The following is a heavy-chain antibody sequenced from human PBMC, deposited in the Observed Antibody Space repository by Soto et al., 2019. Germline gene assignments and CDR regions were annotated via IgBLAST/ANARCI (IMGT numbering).Heavy chain of an antibody. CDR3: VKGDSDEDYRHFDY. V-gene: IGHV3-9*01. CDR1: GFTFDDYA. J-gene: IGHJ4*02. D-gene: IGHD1-26*01. CDR2: ISWISGSI. Sequence: EVQLVESGGGLVQPGRSLRLSCAATGFTFDDYAMHWVRQAPGKGLEWVSGISWISGSIGYADSVKGRFTITRDNAKHSLYLQMNSLRAEDTALYYCVKGDSDEDYRHFDYWGQGTLGTVSS.